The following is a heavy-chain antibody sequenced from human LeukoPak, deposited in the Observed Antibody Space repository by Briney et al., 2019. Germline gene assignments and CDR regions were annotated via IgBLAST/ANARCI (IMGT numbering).Heavy chain of an antibody. V-gene: IGHV1-69*13. CDR1: GGTFSSYA. D-gene: IGHD3-16*02. CDR2: IIPIFGTA. CDR3: WLYDYVWGSYRSPFDY. Sequence: SVKVSCKASGGTFSSYAISWVRQAPGQGLEWMGGIIPIFGTANYAQKFQGRVTITADESTSTAYMELRSLRSDDTAVYYCWLYDYVWGSYRSPFDYWGQGTLVTVSS. J-gene: IGHJ4*02.